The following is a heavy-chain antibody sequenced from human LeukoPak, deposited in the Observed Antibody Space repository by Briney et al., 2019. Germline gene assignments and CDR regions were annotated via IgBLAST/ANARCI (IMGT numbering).Heavy chain of an antibody. J-gene: IGHJ3*02. CDR3: ARTAKDIVVVPETAFDI. CDR2: ISGSGGST. D-gene: IGHD2-21*02. V-gene: IGHV3-23*01. Sequence: GRTLRLSCAASGFTFSYSGMTWVRQAPGKGLEWVSGISGSGGSTYYADSVKGRFIISRDNSKNTLYLQMNSLRAEDTAVYYCARTAKDIVVVPETAFDIWGQGTLVTVSS. CDR1: GFTFSYSG.